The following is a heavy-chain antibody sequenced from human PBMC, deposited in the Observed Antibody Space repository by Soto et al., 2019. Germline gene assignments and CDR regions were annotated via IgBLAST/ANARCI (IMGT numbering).Heavy chain of an antibody. D-gene: IGHD3-22*01. V-gene: IGHV4-59*01. J-gene: IGHJ4*02. Sequence: SETLSLTCTVSGGSISSYYWSWIRQPPGKGLEWIGYIYYSGSTNYNPSLKSRVTISVDTSKNQFSLKLSSVTAADTAVYYCARGHYYDSSGYPSLYFDYWGQGTLGTVSS. CDR1: GGSISSYY. CDR2: IYYSGST. CDR3: ARGHYYDSSGYPSLYFDY.